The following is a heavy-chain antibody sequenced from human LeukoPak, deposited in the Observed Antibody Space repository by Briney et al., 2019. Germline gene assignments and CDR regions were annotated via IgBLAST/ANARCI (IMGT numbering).Heavy chain of an antibody. D-gene: IGHD5-24*01. CDR2: IKSKTDGGTT. J-gene: IGHJ6*04. CDR1: GFTFSNAW. Sequence: GGSLRLSCAASGFTFSNAWMSWVRQAPGKGLEWVGRIKSKTDGGTTDYAAPVKDRFGISRDDSKNTLYLQMNSLKTEDTAVYYCATDRAATTYYYYYGMDVWGKGTTVTVSS. CDR3: ATDRAATTYYYYYGMDV. V-gene: IGHV3-15*01.